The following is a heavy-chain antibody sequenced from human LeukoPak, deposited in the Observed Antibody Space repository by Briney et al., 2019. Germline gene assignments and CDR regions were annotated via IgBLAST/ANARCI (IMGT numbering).Heavy chain of an antibody. CDR1: GESFSGYY. V-gene: IGHV4-34*01. Sequence: SETLSLTCALYGESFSGYYWSWIRQPPGKGLEWIGEINHSGSTNYNPSLKSRVTISVDTSKNQFSLKLSSVTAADTAVYYCARERRDGYNHYYYYNYMDVWGKGTTVTVSS. CDR2: INHSGST. CDR3: ARERRDGYNHYYYYNYMDV. J-gene: IGHJ6*03. D-gene: IGHD5-24*01.